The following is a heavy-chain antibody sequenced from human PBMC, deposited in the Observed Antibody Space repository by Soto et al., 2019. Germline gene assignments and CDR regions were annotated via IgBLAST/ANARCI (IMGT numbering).Heavy chain of an antibody. J-gene: IGHJ4*02. CDR2: INHSGST. D-gene: IGHD6-13*01. V-gene: IGHV4-34*01. CDR1: GGSFSGYY. CDR3: ARGSGYSGSWYVGYYFDY. Sequence: PSETLSLTCAVYGGSFSGYYWSWIRQPPGKGLEWIGEINHSGSTNYNPSLKSRVTISVDTSKNQFSLKLSSVTAADTAVYYCARGSGYSGSWYVGYYFDYWGQGTLVTVSS.